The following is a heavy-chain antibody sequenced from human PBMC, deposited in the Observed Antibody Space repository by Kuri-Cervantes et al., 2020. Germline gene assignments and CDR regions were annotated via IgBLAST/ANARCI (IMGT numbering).Heavy chain of an antibody. V-gene: IGHV4-30-4*01. Sequence: LRLSCTVSGGSISSGDHYWSWIRQPPGKGLEWIGYIYYSGSTYYNPSLKSRVTISVDTSKNQFSLKLSSVTAADTAVYYCARDWGYSGYLNWFDPWGQGTLVTVSS. CDR3: ARDWGYSGYLNWFDP. D-gene: IGHD5-12*01. CDR2: IYYSGST. CDR1: GGSISSGDHY. J-gene: IGHJ5*02.